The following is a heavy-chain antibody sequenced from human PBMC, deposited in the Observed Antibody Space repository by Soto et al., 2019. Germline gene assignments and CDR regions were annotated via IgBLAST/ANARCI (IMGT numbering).Heavy chain of an antibody. Sequence: SGPTLVNPTQTLTLTCTISGFSLNTGGVGVGWIRQPPGKALEWLALIYWDDDKRYSPSLKSRLTITKDTPKNQVVLTMTNMDPLDTATYYCAYSRCGGDCLQSYSSHYYYGLDVWGQGTTVTVSS. CDR3: AYSRCGGDCLQSYSSHYYYGLDV. J-gene: IGHJ6*02. CDR2: IYWDDDK. CDR1: GFSLNTGGVG. D-gene: IGHD2-21*02. V-gene: IGHV2-5*02.